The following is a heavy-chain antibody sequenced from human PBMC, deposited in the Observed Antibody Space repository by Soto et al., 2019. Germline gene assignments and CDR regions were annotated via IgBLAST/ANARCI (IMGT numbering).Heavy chain of an antibody. D-gene: IGHD4-4*01. Sequence: QVQLVESGGGLVKPGGSLRLSCAASGFTFSDYYMSWIRQAPGKGLEWVSYISSSGSTIYYADSVKGRVTISRDNAKKSLYLQMNSLRAEDTAVYYCARDYSNSDVDYYYGMDVWGQGTTVTVSS. CDR2: ISSSGSTI. CDR1: GFTFSDYY. V-gene: IGHV3-11*01. J-gene: IGHJ6*02. CDR3: ARDYSNSDVDYYYGMDV.